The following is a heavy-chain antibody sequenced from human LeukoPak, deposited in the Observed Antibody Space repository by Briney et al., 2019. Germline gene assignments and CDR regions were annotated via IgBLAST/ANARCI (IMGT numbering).Heavy chain of an antibody. D-gene: IGHD6-13*01. Sequence: ASVKVSCKASGYTFTSYGISWVRQAPGQGLEWMGWINPNSGGTNYAQKFQGRVTMTRDTSISTAYMELSRLRSDDTAVYYCAIPDSVAAAAPVDYWGQGTLVTVSS. V-gene: IGHV1-2*02. J-gene: IGHJ4*02. CDR1: GYTFTSYG. CDR2: INPNSGGT. CDR3: AIPDSVAAAAPVDY.